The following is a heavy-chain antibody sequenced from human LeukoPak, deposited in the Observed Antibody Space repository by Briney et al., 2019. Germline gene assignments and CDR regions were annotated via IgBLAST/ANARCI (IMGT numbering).Heavy chain of an antibody. Sequence: GGSLRLSCAASGFTFSDYYMSWIRQAPGKGLEWLSYISSGGSTIYYADSVKGRFTISRDNAKNSLYLQMNSLRAEDTAVYYCAKDTTYYDFWSGYDSGGGTMDYWGQGTLVTVSS. CDR3: AKDTTYYDFWSGYDSGGGTMDY. CDR1: GFTFSDYY. V-gene: IGHV3-11*04. CDR2: ISSGGSTI. D-gene: IGHD3-3*01. J-gene: IGHJ4*02.